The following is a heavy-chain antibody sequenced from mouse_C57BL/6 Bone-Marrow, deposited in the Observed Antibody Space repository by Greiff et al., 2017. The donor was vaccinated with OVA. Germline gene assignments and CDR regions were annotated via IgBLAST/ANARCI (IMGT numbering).Heavy chain of an antibody. J-gene: IGHJ3*01. Sequence: EVQLQQSGPELVKPGASVKISCKASGYTFTDYYMNWVKQSHGKSLEWIGDINPNNGGTSYNQKFKGKATLTVDKSSSTAYMELRSLTSEDAAVSNCARSHCYAGGYPCAYWGQGTLVTVSA. CDR2: INPNNGGT. CDR3: ARSHCYAGGYPCAY. D-gene: IGHD1-1*02. V-gene: IGHV1-26*01. CDR1: GYTFTDYY.